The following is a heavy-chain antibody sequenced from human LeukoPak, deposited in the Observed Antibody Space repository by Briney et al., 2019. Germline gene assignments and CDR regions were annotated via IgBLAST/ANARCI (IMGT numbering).Heavy chain of an antibody. CDR2: IYYSGST. Sequence: SETLSLTCTVSGGSISSSSYYWGWIRQPPGKGLEWIGSIYYSGSTYYNPSLKSRVTISVDTSKNQFSLKLSSVTAADTAVYYCARDRLDILTGYYKPVFDYWGQGTLVTVSS. CDR1: GGSISSSSYY. V-gene: IGHV4-39*07. D-gene: IGHD3-9*01. CDR3: ARDRLDILTGYYKPVFDY. J-gene: IGHJ4*02.